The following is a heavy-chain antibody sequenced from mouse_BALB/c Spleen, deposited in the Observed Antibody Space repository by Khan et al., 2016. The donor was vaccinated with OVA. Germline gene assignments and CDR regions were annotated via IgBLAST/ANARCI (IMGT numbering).Heavy chain of an antibody. V-gene: IGHV5-6-4*01. J-gene: IGHJ1*01. CDR1: GFTFSSYT. CDR3: SRDGNYAHWYFDV. D-gene: IGHD2-1*01. Sequence: EVELVESGGGLVKPGESLKLSCAASGFTFSSYTLSWVRQTPEMRLEWVATISSGATYTYYPDSVKGRFTISRDNAKNTLYLQMSSLKSEDTAMYYCSRDGNYAHWYFDVWGAGTTVTVSS. CDR2: ISSGATYT.